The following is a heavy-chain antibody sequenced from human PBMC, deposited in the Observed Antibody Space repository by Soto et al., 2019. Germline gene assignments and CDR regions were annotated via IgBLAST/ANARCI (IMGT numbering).Heavy chain of an antibody. CDR3: ARDWGYGDYDPVYFQH. D-gene: IGHD4-17*01. J-gene: IGHJ1*01. CDR2: IYYSGST. CDR1: GGSISSGGYY. Sequence: QVQLQESGPGLVKPSQTLSLTCTVSGGSISSGGYYWSWIRQHPGKGLEWIGYIYYSGSTYYNPSLKSRVTISVDPSKNQFSLKLSSVTAADTAVYYCARDWGYGDYDPVYFQHWGQGTLVTVSS. V-gene: IGHV4-31*03.